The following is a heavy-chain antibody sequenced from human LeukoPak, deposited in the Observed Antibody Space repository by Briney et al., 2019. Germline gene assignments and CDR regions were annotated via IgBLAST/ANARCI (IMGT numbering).Heavy chain of an antibody. V-gene: IGHV3-23*01. Sequence: GGSLRLSCAASGFTFTTYAMTWVRQAPGKGLECVSTISNSGDNTYYADSVKGRFTISRDNSKSTLYLQMNSLRAEDTAVYYCAKDRGYWGQGTLVTVSS. J-gene: IGHJ4*02. CDR2: ISNSGDNT. CDR3: AKDRGY. D-gene: IGHD3-10*01. CDR1: GFTFTTYA.